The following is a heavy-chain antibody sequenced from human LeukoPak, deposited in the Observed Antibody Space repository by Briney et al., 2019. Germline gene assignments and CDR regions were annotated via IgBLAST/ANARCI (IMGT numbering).Heavy chain of an antibody. CDR3: ARSQNGSWYS. Sequence: PSETLSLTCAVYGGSFSGYYWSWIRQPPGKGLEWIGEINHSGTTNYNPSLKSRVTISLDTSKNQFSLKLYSVTAADTAVYYCARSQNGSWYSWGQGTLVTVSS. V-gene: IGHV4-34*01. CDR2: INHSGTT. D-gene: IGHD6-13*01. CDR1: GGSFSGYY. J-gene: IGHJ4*02.